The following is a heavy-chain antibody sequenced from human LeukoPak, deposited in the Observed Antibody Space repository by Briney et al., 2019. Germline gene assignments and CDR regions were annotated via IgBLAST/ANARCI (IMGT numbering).Heavy chain of an antibody. CDR3: GRLRGWPNYFDY. D-gene: IGHD6-19*01. CDR1: GYSLTTYW. Sequence: GESLKISCKGSGYSLTTYWIGWVRQMPGKGLEWMGVIYPGDSNTKYSPSFQGQVTISADKSISTAYLQWSSLKASDTAMYYCGRLRGWPNYFDYWGQGTLVTVSS. V-gene: IGHV5-51*01. CDR2: IYPGDSNT. J-gene: IGHJ4*02.